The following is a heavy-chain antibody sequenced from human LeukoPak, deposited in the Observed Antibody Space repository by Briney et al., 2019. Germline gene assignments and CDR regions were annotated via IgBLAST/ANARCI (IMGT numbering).Heavy chain of an antibody. CDR2: INPNSGGT. CDR3: ARNGYCSSTSCYARAFDI. J-gene: IGHJ3*02. CDR1: GYTFTGYY. Sequence: ASVKVSCKASGYTFTGYYMHWVRQAPGQGLEWMGRINPNSGGTNYAQKFQGRVTMTRETSISTAYMELSRLRSDDTAVYYCARNGYCSSTSCYARAFDIWGQGTMVTVSS. D-gene: IGHD2-2*01. V-gene: IGHV1-2*06.